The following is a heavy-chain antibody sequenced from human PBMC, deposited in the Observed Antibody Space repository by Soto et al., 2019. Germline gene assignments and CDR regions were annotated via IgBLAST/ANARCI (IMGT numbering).Heavy chain of an antibody. CDR3: ARSESSGWYSDAFDI. J-gene: IGHJ3*02. D-gene: IGHD6-19*01. Sequence: GESLKISYKGSGYSFTSYWIGWVRQMPGKGLEWMGIIYPGDSDTRYSPSFQGQVTISADKSISTAYLQWSSLKASDTAMYYCARSESSGWYSDAFDIWGQGTMVTVSS. V-gene: IGHV5-51*01. CDR2: IYPGDSDT. CDR1: GYSFTSYW.